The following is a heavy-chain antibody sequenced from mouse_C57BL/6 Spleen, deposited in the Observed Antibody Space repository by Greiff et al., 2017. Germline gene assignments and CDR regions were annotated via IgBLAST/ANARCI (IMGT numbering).Heavy chain of an antibody. J-gene: IGHJ4*01. V-gene: IGHV5-9-1*02. CDR1: GFTFSSYA. CDR3: TREGYSNPRGAMDY. D-gene: IGHD2-5*01. Sequence: EVMLVESGEGLVKPGGSLKLSCAASGFTFSSYAMSWVRQTPEKRLEWVAYISSGGDYIYYADTVKGRFTISRDNARNTLYLQMSSLKSEDTAMYYCTREGYSNPRGAMDYWGQGTSVTVSS. CDR2: ISSGGDYI.